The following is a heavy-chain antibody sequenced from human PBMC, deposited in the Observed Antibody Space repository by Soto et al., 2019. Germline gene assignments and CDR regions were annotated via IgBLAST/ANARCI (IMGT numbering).Heavy chain of an antibody. D-gene: IGHD4-17*01. Sequence: PGGSLRLSCAASGFTVSSNYMSWVRQAPGKGLEWVSVIYSGGSTYYADSVKGRFTISRHNSKNTLYLQMNSLRAEDTAVYYCASAATTVPYYYYYYMDVWGKGTTVTVSS. V-gene: IGHV3-53*04. J-gene: IGHJ6*03. CDR2: IYSGGST. CDR1: GFTVSSNY. CDR3: ASAATTVPYYYYYYMDV.